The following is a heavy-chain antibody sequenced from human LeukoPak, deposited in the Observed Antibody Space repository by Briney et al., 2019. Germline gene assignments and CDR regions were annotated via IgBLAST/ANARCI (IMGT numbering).Heavy chain of an antibody. CDR1: GFTFSTYS. V-gene: IGHV3-21*01. CDR2: IDGSSSYI. J-gene: IGHJ2*01. Sequence: GGSLRLSCAASGFTFSTYSMNWVRQAPGKGLEWVSSIDGSSSYIYYADSVKGRFTISRDNAKNSLYLQMNSLRAEDTAVYYCQVSDYWYFDLWGRGTLVTVSS. CDR3: QVSDYWYFDL.